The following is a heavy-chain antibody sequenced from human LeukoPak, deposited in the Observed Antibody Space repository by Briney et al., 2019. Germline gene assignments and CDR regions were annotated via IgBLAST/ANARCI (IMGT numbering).Heavy chain of an antibody. CDR1: GFTFSSYW. J-gene: IGHJ4*02. CDR3: ARDALYCGGDCFYFDY. CDR2: IKQDGSGK. Sequence: GGSLRLSCAASGFTFSSYWMSWVRQAPGKGLEWVANIKQDGSGKYYVDSVKGRFTISRDNAKNSLYLQMNSLRAEDTVVYYCARDALYCGGDCFYFDYWGQGTLVTVSS. V-gene: IGHV3-7*01. D-gene: IGHD2-21*02.